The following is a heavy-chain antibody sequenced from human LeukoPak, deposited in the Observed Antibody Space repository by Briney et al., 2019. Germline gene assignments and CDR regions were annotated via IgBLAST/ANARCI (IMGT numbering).Heavy chain of an antibody. CDR2: ISDSGGNT. CDR1: GITLSNYG. D-gene: IGHD2-21*01. J-gene: IGHJ4*02. CDR3: AKRGVVIRVILVGFHKEAYYFDS. V-gene: IGHV3-23*01. Sequence: GGSLRLSCAASGITLSNYGMSWVRQAPGKGLEWVAVISDSGGNTNYADSVKGRFTISRDNPKNTLYLQMNSLRAEDTAVYFCAKRGVVIRVILVGFHKEAYYFDSWGQGALVTVSS.